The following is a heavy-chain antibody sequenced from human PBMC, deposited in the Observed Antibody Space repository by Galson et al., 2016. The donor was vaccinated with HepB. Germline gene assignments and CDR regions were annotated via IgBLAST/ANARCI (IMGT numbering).Heavy chain of an antibody. CDR2: FIPILGTS. CDR3: ATQERGFVEMATTIDAFEI. D-gene: IGHD5-12*01. J-gene: IGHJ3*02. Sequence: SVKVSCKASGGYFSRYAFRWVRQAPGQGLEWMGGFIPILGTSNYAQKFQGRVTIIADDSTSTTYMELTSLRSEDTAVYYCATQERGFVEMATTIDAFEIWDQGTMVAVSS. V-gene: IGHV1-69*13. CDR1: GGYFSRYA.